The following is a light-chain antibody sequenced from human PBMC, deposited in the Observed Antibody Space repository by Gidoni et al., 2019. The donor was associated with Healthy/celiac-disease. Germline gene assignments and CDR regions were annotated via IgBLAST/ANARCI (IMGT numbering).Light chain of an antibody. Sequence: DNQMTQSPSTLSASVGDRVTITCRASQSISSWLAWYQQKPGKAPKLLIYDASSLESGVPSRFSGSGSGTEFTLTISSLQPDDFATYYCQQYNSYPETFGQGTKVEIK. CDR3: QQYNSYPET. CDR2: DAS. CDR1: QSISSW. V-gene: IGKV1-5*01. J-gene: IGKJ1*01.